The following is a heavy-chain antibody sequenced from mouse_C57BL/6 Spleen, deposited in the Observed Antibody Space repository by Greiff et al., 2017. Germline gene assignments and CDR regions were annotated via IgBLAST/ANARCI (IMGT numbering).Heavy chain of an antibody. Sequence: EVKLQESGPGLVKPSQSLSLTCSVTGYSISSGYYWNWIRQFPGNKLEWMGYISYDGSNNYNPSLKNRISITLDTSKNQFCQKLNSVTTEDTATYYCERYSSGYAMDDWGKGTSVTVSS. CDR1: GYSISSGYY. CDR2: ISYDGSN. J-gene: IGHJ4*01. D-gene: IGHD3-2*02. V-gene: IGHV3-6*01. CDR3: ERYSSGYAMDD.